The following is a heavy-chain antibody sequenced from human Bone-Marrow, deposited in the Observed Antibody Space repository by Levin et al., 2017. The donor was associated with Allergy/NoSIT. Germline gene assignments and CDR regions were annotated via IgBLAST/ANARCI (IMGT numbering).Heavy chain of an antibody. CDR2: FDPEDGET. V-gene: IGHV1-24*01. Sequence: GESLKISCKVSGYTLTELSMHWVRQAPGKGLEWMGGFDPEDGETIYAQKFQGRVTMTEDTSTDTAYMELSSLRSEDTAVYYCATSHLERRGSDYYYYGMDVWGQGTTVTVSS. CDR3: ATSHLERRGSDYYYYGMDV. J-gene: IGHJ6*02. CDR1: GYTLTELS. D-gene: IGHD1-1*01.